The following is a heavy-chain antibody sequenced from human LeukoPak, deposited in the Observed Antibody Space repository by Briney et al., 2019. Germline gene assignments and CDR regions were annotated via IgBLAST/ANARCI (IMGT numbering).Heavy chain of an antibody. D-gene: IGHD5-24*01. CDR3: ARNRDGYNSFDY. J-gene: IGHJ4*02. V-gene: IGHV4-31*11. CDR2: IYYSGSS. CDR1: GDSFSGYY. Sequence: SSETLSLTCAVYGDSFSGYYWSWIRQHPGKGLEWIGYIYYSGSSYYNPSLRSRVTISVDTSKNHFSLKLSSVTAADTAVYYCARNRDGYNSFDYWGQGTLVTVSS.